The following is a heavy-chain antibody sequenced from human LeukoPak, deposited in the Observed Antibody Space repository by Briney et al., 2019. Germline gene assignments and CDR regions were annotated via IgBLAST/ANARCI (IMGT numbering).Heavy chain of an antibody. CDR1: GGSISSSTYY. D-gene: IGHD2-2*01. V-gene: IGHV4-39*07. CDR2: IYYSGST. J-gene: IGHJ6*02. Sequence: SETLSLTCTVSGGSISSSTYYWDWIRQPPGKGLEWIGNIYYSGSTYYNPSLKSRVTISVDMSKNQFSLKLSSVTAADTAVYYCARGPPAKPGTGYYYGMDIWGQGTTVTVSS. CDR3: ARGPPAKPGTGYYYGMDI.